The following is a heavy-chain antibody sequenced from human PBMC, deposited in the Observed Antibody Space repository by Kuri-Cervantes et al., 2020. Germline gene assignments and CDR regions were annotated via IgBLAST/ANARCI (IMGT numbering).Heavy chain of an antibody. J-gene: IGHJ5*02. CDR3: AKRAGGDWFDP. CDR1: GFTFSNYW. CDR2: IYSGGST. V-gene: IGHV3-23*03. Sequence: LSLTCAASGFTFSNYWMSWVRQAPGKGLEWVSVIYSGGSTYYADSVKGRFTISRDNSKNTLYLQMNSLRAEDTAVYYCAKRAGGDWFDPWGQGTLVTVSS. D-gene: IGHD3-10*01.